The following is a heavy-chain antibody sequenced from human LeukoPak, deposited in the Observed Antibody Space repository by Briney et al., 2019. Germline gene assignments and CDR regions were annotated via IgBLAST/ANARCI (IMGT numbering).Heavy chain of an antibody. D-gene: IGHD3/OR15-3a*01. J-gene: IGHJ4*02. V-gene: IGHV3-11*04. Sequence: GESLRLSCAASGFSSSDYYMSWIRQAPGGGRGWVSYISRIGNRIYYAASVKGRFSISRDNAKNSLYLQMTSLRAEDTAMYYCARDKDWAFNSWGQGTLVTVSS. CDR2: ISRIGNRI. CDR3: ARDKDWAFNS. CDR1: GFSSSDYY.